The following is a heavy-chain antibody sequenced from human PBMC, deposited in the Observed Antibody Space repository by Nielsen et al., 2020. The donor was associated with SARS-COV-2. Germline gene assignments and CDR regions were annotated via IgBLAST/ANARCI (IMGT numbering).Heavy chain of an antibody. CDR2: ISYDGSNK. Sequence: GESPKISCAASGFTFSSYAMHWVRQAPGKGLEWVAVISYDGSNKYYADSVKGRFTISRDNSKNTLYLQMNSLRAEDTAVYYCARVGSSGWYSDAFDIWGQGTMVTVSS. CDR3: ARVGSSGWYSDAFDI. J-gene: IGHJ3*02. D-gene: IGHD6-19*01. CDR1: GFTFSSYA. V-gene: IGHV3-30*04.